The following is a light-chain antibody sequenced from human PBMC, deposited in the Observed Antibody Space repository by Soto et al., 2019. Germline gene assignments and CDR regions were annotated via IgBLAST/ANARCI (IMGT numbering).Light chain of an antibody. CDR3: QKTYSTPYT. Sequence: DIQMTQSPSSLSASVGDRVTITCRASQSISSYLNWYQQKPGKAPKLLIYAASSLQSGVPSRFSGSGSGTDFTLTISSLQPEDFATYHCQKTYSTPYTFGQGTKVDIK. CDR2: AAS. V-gene: IGKV1-39*01. J-gene: IGKJ2*01. CDR1: QSISSY.